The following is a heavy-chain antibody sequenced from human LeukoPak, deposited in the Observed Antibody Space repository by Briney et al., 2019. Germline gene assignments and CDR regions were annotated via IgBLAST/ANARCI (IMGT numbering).Heavy chain of an antibody. CDR1: GFTFSSYA. J-gene: IGHJ4*02. Sequence: PGGSLRLSCAASGFTFSSYAMSWVRQAPGKGLEWVSSISGSGLSTFYADSVKGRFTISRDKSKNTLYLQVHSLGAEDTAVYYCAKDCSGDRCYSNYFDYWGQGTLVTVSS. CDR3: AKDCSGDRCYSNYFDY. V-gene: IGHV3-23*01. D-gene: IGHD2-15*01. CDR2: ISGSGLST.